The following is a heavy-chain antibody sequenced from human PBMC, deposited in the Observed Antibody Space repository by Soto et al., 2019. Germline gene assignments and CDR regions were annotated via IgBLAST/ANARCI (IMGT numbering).Heavy chain of an antibody. Sequence: GGSLRLSCAASGFTVTSNYLTWVRQPPGKGLEWVSVIYRSGATYYPDSVRGRFTASRDYSHNTLYLQMDSLRVEDTAVYYCARDSGMIRGSYGVDVWGPGTTVTVSS. CDR2: IYRSGAT. J-gene: IGHJ6*02. D-gene: IGHD3-10*01. V-gene: IGHV3-53*01. CDR1: GFTVTSNY. CDR3: ARDSGMIRGSYGVDV.